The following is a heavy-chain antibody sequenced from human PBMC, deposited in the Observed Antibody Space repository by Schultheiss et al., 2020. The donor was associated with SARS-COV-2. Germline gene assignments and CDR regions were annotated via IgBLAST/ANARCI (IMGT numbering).Heavy chain of an antibody. CDR2: IYHSGST. CDR3: ARTLYSSGWYDIDY. Sequence: SETLSLTCTVSGDSIGGSSWAWIRQSPEKGMEWIGYIYHSGSTNYNPSLKSRVTISLDTSKNQFSLKLSSVTAADTAVYYCARTLYSSGWYDIDYWGQGTLVTVSS. CDR1: GDSIGGSS. V-gene: IGHV4-59*01. D-gene: IGHD6-19*01. J-gene: IGHJ4*02.